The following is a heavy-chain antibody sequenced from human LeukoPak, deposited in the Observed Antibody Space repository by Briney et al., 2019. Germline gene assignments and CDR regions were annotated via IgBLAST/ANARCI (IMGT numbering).Heavy chain of an antibody. D-gene: IGHD2-15*01. CDR3: ARTGHCSGGSCYHVTGNAFDI. CDR2: MYPSDSDA. J-gene: IGHJ3*02. Sequence: PGESLKISCKGSGYSFTSYWIGWVRQMPGKGLEWMGIMYPSDSDARNSPSFQGQVTISADKSINTAYLQWSSLKASDTAMYYCARTGHCSGGSCYHVTGNAFDIWGQGTMVTVSS. CDR1: GYSFTSYW. V-gene: IGHV5-51*01.